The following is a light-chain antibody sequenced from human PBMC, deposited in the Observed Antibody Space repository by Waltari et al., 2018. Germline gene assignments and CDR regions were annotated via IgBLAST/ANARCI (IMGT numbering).Light chain of an antibody. CDR2: DVS. V-gene: IGLV2-23*02. CDR3: CSYAGSRTWV. CDR1: RRDIGTFNL. Sequence: QSALTQPASVSGSPGQSISIPCIGPRRDIGTFNLVSWYLQYPGTAPKLLIYDVSQRPSGVSNRFSGSKSGNTASLTISGLQAEDEAIYYCCSYAGSRTWVFGGGAKLTVL. J-gene: IGLJ3*02.